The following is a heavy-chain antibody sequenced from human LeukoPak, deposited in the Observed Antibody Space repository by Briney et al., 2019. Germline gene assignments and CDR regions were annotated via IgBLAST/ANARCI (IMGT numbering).Heavy chain of an antibody. D-gene: IGHD3-10*01. CDR1: GGSFSGYY. J-gene: IGHJ6*04. V-gene: IGHV4-34*01. CDR2: INHSGST. Sequence: SETLSLTCAVYGGSFSGYYWSWIRQPPGKGLEWIGEINHSGSTNYNPSLKSRVTISVDSSKNQFSLKLSSVTAADTAVYYCARDRDYYYGSGSYIHYYYYGMDGWGKGTTVTASS. CDR3: ARDRDYYYGSGSYIHYYYYGMDG.